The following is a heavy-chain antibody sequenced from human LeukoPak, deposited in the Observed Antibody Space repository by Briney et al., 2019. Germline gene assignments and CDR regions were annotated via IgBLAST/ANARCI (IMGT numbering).Heavy chain of an antibody. V-gene: IGHV4-59*01. J-gene: IGHJ4*02. Sequence: SETLSLTCSVSGGSITTFFWNWIRQPPGKGLVWIGSIYTGNTHYNSSLKSRVTVSQDTSRNRVSLKLTSVTAADTAVYYCARGPLYEYHSGTFVNWGQGTLVTVSS. D-gene: IGHD3-10*01. CDR3: ARGPLYEYHSGTFVN. CDR2: IYTGNT. CDR1: GGSITTFF.